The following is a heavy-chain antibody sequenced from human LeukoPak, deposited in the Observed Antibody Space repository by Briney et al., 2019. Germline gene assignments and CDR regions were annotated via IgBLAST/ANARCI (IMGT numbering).Heavy chain of an antibody. CDR2: IYYTGST. V-gene: IGHV4-59*01. Sequence: SENLSLTCTVSGGSISSYYWSWIRQPPGKGLEWIGYIYYTGSTNYNPSLKSRVTISVDTSKNQFSLKLSSVTAADTAVYYCATLTGYSSESWFDPWGQGILVTVSS. J-gene: IGHJ5*02. CDR3: ATLTGYSSESWFDP. D-gene: IGHD3-9*01. CDR1: GGSISSYY.